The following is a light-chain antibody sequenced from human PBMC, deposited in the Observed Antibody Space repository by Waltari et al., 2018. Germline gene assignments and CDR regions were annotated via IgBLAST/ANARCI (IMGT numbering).Light chain of an antibody. J-gene: IGLJ3*02. CDR3: ATWDASLDTWV. CDR2: ANH. CDR1: NSNLGRDI. Sequence: QSVVTQPPSASGTPGQRVTLSCSGSNSNLGRDIVNWYQQFPGTAPKLLIYANHHRPSGVPGRFSASRSGTSASLVISGLQSEDEADYYCATWDASLDTWVFGGGTKVTVL. V-gene: IGLV1-44*01.